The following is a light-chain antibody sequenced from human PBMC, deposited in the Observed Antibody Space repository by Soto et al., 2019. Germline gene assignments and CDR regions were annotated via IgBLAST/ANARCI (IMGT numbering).Light chain of an antibody. CDR2: AAS. CDR3: QQSYSTPFT. V-gene: IGKV1-39*01. Sequence: DIQMTQSPSSLSASVGDRVTITCRASQSISTYLNWYQQKPGKAPQLLIYAASSLQGGVPSRFSGSGSGTDFTLTISSLQPEDFATYYCQQSYSTPFTFGPGTKVDI. J-gene: IGKJ3*01. CDR1: QSISTY.